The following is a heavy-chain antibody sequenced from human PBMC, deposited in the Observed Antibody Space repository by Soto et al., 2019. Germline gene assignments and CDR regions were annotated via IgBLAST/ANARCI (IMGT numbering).Heavy chain of an antibody. CDR2: IHHSGST. Sequence: QVQLQESGSGLVKPSGTLSLTCVVSGGSISSSNWWSWVRQPPGKGLEWIGEIHHSGSTNYNPSLTSRVTIXXDXSXXQFSLKLTSVTAADTAMYYCARGLMSTVAEFGLDPWGQGTLVTVSS. D-gene: IGHD4-4*01. J-gene: IGHJ5*02. CDR3: ARGLMSTVAEFGLDP. V-gene: IGHV4-4*02. CDR1: GGSISSSNW.